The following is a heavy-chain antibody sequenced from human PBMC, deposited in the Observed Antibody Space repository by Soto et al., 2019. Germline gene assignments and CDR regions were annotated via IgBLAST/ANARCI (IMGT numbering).Heavy chain of an antibody. D-gene: IGHD1-1*01. CDR1: GGSFSGYY. V-gene: IGHV4-34*01. J-gene: IGHJ5*02. CDR3: ARGIVLEGTTDWFDP. Sequence: SSETLSLTCAVYGGSFSGYYWSWIRQPPGKGLEWIGEINHSGSTNYNPSLKSRVTISVDTSKNQFSLKLSSVTAADTAVYYCARGIVLEGTTDWFDPWGQGTLVTVSS. CDR2: INHSGST.